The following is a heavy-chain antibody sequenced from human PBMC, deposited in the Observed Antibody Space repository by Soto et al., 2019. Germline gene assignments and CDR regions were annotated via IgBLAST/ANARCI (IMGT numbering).Heavy chain of an antibody. J-gene: IGHJ6*03. Sequence: SETLSLTCAVYGGSFSGYYWSWIRQPPGKGLEWIGEINHSGSTNYNPSLKSRVTISVDTSKNQFSLKLSSVTAADTAVYYCARLDVAARRVFPYFYYYMDVWGKGTTDT. CDR2: INHSGST. V-gene: IGHV4-34*01. CDR1: GGSFSGYY. CDR3: ARLDVAARRVFPYFYYYMDV. D-gene: IGHD6-6*01.